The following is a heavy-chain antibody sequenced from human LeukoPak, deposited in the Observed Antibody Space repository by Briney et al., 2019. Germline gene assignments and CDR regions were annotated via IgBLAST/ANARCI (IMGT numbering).Heavy chain of an antibody. D-gene: IGHD1-26*01. Sequence: PGGSLRLSCAASGFTFSSFGMHWVRQAPGKELKWVAVIWYDGSEKFYADSVKGRFTISRDNSKNTLYLQMNSLRAEDTAVYYCAKRQYSGSYYSPNWFDPWGQGTLVTVSS. CDR1: GFTFSSFG. CDR2: IWYDGSEK. V-gene: IGHV3-33*06. CDR3: AKRQYSGSYYSPNWFDP. J-gene: IGHJ5*02.